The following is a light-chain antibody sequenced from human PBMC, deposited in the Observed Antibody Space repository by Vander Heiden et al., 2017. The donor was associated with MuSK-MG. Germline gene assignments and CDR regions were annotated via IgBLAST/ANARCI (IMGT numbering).Light chain of an antibody. J-gene: IGLJ3*02. CDR2: ADT. CDR3: QSYDSSLSGSG. CDR1: NSNIGAGYD. V-gene: IGLV1-40*01. Sequence: QSVLTQPPSVSGAPGQRVTISCTGSNSNIGAGYDVQWYQQLPGTAPKLLIYADTKRPSGVRDRFSGSKSGTSASLAITGLQAEDEADYYCQSYDSSLSGSGFGGGTKLTVL.